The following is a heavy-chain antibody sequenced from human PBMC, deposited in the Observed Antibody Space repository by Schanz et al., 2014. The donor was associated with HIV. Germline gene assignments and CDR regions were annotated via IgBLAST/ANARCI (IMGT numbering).Heavy chain of an antibody. D-gene: IGHD6-13*01. CDR2: IHPNSGGT. CDR1: GYTFTGYY. Sequence: QVWLVQSGAEVKKPGASVRVSCKASGYTFTGYYMHWVRQAPGQGLEWMGWIHPNSGGTKYAQKFEGRVAMTRDTSMNTAYMEVRSLRSDDTALYFCARDLVDSSTWYDAFDIWGQGTKVTVSS. J-gene: IGHJ3*02. V-gene: IGHV1-2*02. CDR3: ARDLVDSSTWYDAFDI.